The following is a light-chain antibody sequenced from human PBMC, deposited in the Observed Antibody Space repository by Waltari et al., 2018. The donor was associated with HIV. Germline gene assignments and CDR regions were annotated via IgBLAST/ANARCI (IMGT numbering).Light chain of an antibody. CDR2: AAS. CDR1: QSISSY. CDR3: HQYGNSPRT. V-gene: IGKV1-39*01. Sequence: DIQMTQSPSSLSASVGDRVTITCRASQSISSYLNWYQQKPGKAPKLLIYAASSLQSGVPSRFSGSGSGTHHTLTISRLEPEDFAVYYCHQYGNSPRTFGQGTKLEIK. J-gene: IGKJ2*01.